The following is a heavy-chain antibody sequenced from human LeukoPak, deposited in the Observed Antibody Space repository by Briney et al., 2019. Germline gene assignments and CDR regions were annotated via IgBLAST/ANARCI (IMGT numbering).Heavy chain of an antibody. CDR3: AREFDYYDDSGYSEDL. Sequence: AVNVTLKCSVYTFTKYGNIVVRQPPAQGLEWVGLVSSYNDNTNYAQTLQGRVTMTKDTSTSTDYMEMRRLRYDDTVVYYGAREFDYYDDSGYSEDLWGQGILVTVSS. D-gene: IGHD3-22*01. CDR1: VYTFTKYG. V-gene: IGHV1-18*01. CDR2: VSSYNDNT. J-gene: IGHJ5*02.